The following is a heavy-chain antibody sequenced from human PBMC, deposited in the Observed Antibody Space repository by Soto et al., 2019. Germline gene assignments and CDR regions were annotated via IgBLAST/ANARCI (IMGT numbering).Heavy chain of an antibody. D-gene: IGHD3-3*01. V-gene: IGHV3-23*01. J-gene: IGHJ1*01. CDR1: GFTFSSYA. Sequence: PGGSLRLSCAASGFTFSSYAMSWVRQAPGKGLEGVSVISGSGGSTSDADFVKGRFTISRDNSKNTLYLQMNSLRAEDTAVYYCAKSFWSGALGGSHWGQGTLVTVSS. CDR3: AKSFWSGALGGSH. CDR2: ISGSGGST.